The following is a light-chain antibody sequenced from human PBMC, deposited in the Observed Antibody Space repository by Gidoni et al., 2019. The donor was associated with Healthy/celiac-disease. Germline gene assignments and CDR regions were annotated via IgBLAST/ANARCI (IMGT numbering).Light chain of an antibody. CDR2: GKN. J-gene: IGLJ2*01. CDR3: NSRDSSGNHVV. V-gene: IGLV3-19*01. CDR1: SLRSYY. Sequence: SSGLTQAPAVSVPLGQTVRITCQGDSLRSYYASWYQQKPGQAPVLVIYGKNNRPSGIPDRFSGSSSGNTASLTITGAQAEDEADYYCNSRDSSGNHVVFGGGTKLTVL.